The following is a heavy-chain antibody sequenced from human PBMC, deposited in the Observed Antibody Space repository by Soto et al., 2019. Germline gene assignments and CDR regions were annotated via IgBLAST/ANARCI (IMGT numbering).Heavy chain of an antibody. CDR3: ARHIHNQGFEYYFDS. J-gene: IGHJ4*02. Sequence: PSETLSLTCNASGGSITSSGSAWGWIRQSPGKGLEWIGTIDYSGNIYYIPSLKSRITISVDTSKNQISLKLSSGTAADTAVYYCARHIHNQGFEYYFDSWGQGTLVTVSS. D-gene: IGHD1-1*01. CDR2: IDYSGNI. CDR1: GGSITSSGSA. V-gene: IGHV4-39*01.